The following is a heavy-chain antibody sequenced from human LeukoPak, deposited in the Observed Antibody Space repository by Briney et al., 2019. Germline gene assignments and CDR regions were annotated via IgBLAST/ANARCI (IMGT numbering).Heavy chain of an antibody. CDR3: VSYSGSNAYYAY. V-gene: IGHV4-4*07. J-gene: IGHJ4*02. Sequence: SETLSLTCTVSGASISSYYWSWIRQPAGKGLEWIGRIYTSGSTNYNPSLKSRVTMSVDTSKNQFSLKFSSVTAADTAVYYCVSYSGSNAYYAYWGQGALVTVSS. CDR1: GASISSYY. D-gene: IGHD1-26*01. CDR2: IYTSGST.